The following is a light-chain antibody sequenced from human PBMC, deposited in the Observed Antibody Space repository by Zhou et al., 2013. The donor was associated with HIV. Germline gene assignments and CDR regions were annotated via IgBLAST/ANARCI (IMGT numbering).Light chain of an antibody. Sequence: EIVLTQSPATLSLSPGERATLSCRASQSVSSYLAWYQHKPGQGPKVLIFGASTRANGIPGRFSGSGSWTDFTLTITRLEPEDFAVYYCHQHGKSPRTFGQGTKVESK. J-gene: IGKJ1*01. CDR2: GAS. V-gene: IGKV3-11*01. CDR3: HQHGKSPRT. CDR1: QSVSSY.